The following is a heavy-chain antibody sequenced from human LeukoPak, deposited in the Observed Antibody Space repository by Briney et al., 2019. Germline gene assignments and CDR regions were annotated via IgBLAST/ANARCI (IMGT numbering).Heavy chain of an antibody. CDR1: GFTFSNAW. V-gene: IGHV3-15*01. D-gene: IGHD6-13*01. J-gene: IGHJ6*04. CDR2: IKSKTDGGTT. CDR3: TTELRGIAAAGYYYYGMDV. Sequence: GGSLRLSCAASGFTFSNAWMSWVRQAPGKGLEWVGRIKSKTDGGTTDYAAPVKGRFTISRDDSKNTLYLQMNSLKTEDTAVYYCTTELRGIAAAGYYYYGMDVGGKGTTVTVSS.